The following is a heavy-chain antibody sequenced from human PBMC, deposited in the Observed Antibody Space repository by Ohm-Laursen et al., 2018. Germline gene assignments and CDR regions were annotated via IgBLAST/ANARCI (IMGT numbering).Heavy chain of an antibody. CDR3: ARQMATIRGYFDY. V-gene: IGHV4-4*07. J-gene: IGHJ4*02. Sequence: GTLSLTCTVSGGSISSYYWTWIRQPAGKGLEWIGRIHTSGSTNYNPSLKSRVTISVDTSKNQFSLKLSSVTAADTAVYYCARQMATIRGYFDYWGQGTLVTVSS. CDR1: GGSISSYY. D-gene: IGHD5-24*01. CDR2: IHTSGST.